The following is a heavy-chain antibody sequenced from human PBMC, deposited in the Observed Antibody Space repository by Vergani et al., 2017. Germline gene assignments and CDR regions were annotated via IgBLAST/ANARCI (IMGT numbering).Heavy chain of an antibody. CDR2: TWYDGNNK. CDR1: GFTFNQYG. J-gene: IGHJ5*02. CDR3: ARDLRLLYNRFDP. Sequence: QVQLVESGGGVVQPGRSLRLSCAASGFTFNQYGMHWVRQAPGKGLEWVAVTWYDGNNKQYADSVKGRFTISRDNFKSTMYLQMNSLRDEDTGVDYCARDLRLLYNRFDPWGQGTLVTVSS. V-gene: IGHV3-33*01. D-gene: IGHD1-14*01.